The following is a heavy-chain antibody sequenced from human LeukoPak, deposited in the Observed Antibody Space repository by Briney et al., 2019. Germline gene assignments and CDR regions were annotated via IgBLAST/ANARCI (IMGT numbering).Heavy chain of an antibody. V-gene: IGHV1-18*01. CDR1: GYTFTSYG. CDR3: ARSRPSIAVAGTDY. J-gene: IGHJ4*02. Sequence: ASVKVSCKASGYTFTSYGISWMRQAPGQGLEWMGWISAYNGNTNYAQKFQGRVTMTRDTSISTAYMELSRLRSDDTAVYYCARSRPSIAVAGTDYWGQGTLVTVSS. D-gene: IGHD6-19*01. CDR2: ISAYNGNT.